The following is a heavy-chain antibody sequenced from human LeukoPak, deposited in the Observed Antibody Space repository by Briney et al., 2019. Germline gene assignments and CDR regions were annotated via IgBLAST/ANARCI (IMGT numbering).Heavy chain of an antibody. V-gene: IGHV3-30*04. D-gene: IGHD3-16*01. CDR3: ARVVWGQLTYYFDY. J-gene: IGHJ4*02. Sequence: GRSLRLSCAASGFSLSSYAMHWVRQAPGKGLEWVAIISYDGSKKYYADSVKGRFTISRDNAKNSLYLQMHSLRAEDTAVYYCARVVWGQLTYYFDYWGQGTLVTVSS. CDR2: ISYDGSKK. CDR1: GFSLSSYA.